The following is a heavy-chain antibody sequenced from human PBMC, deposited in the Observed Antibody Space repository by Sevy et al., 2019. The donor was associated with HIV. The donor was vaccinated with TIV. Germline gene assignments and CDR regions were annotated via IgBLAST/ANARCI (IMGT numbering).Heavy chain of an antibody. CDR2: INPSGGST. J-gene: IGHJ3*02. CDR1: GYTFTSYY. Sequence: ASVKVSCKASGYTFTSYYMHWVRQAPGQGLEWMGIINPSGGSTSYAQKFQGRVTMTRDTSTSTFYMELSSLRSEDTAVYYGAGGGGDSSGYSEGYDTFDIWGQGTMVTVSS. D-gene: IGHD3-22*01. CDR3: AGGGGDSSGYSEGYDTFDI. V-gene: IGHV1-46*03.